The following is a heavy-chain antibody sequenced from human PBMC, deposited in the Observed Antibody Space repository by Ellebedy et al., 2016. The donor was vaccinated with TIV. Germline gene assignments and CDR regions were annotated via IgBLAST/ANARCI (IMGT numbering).Heavy chain of an antibody. D-gene: IGHD3-16*02. CDR3: ARGGGLIIRYFDY. Sequence: GGSLRLXXAASGFTVSTYAMSWVRQAPGKGLEWVSGMSGSAGRISYADSVKGRFAISRDNSKNTLYLQMNSLRAEDTAVYYCARGGGLIIRYFDYWGQGILVTVSS. J-gene: IGHJ4*02. CDR1: GFTVSTYA. CDR2: MSGSAGRI. V-gene: IGHV3-23*01.